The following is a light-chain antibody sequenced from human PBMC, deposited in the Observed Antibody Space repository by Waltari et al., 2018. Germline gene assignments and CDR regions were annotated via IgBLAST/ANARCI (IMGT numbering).Light chain of an antibody. CDR3: QQSYSTPRT. CDR1: QSIINY. J-gene: IGKJ2*01. Sequence: DIQMTQSPSSLSASVGDRVTITCRASQSIINYLNWYQQKPGKAPKLLIYAASSLQSGGPSRFSGSGSGTDFTLTISSLQPEDFATYYCQQSYSTPRTFGQGTKLEIK. V-gene: IGKV1-39*01. CDR2: AAS.